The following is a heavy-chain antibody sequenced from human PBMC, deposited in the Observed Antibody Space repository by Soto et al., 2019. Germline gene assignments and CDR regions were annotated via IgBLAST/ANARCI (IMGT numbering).Heavy chain of an antibody. D-gene: IGHD6-13*01. V-gene: IGHV1-18*01. CDR1: GYTFTSYG. J-gene: IGHJ4*02. Sequence: QVQLVQSGAEVKKPGASVKVSCKASGYTFTSYGISWVRQAPGQGLEWMGWISAYNGNTNYAQKLQDRVTMTTDTSKSTAYMELRSLRSDDTAVYYCARDAQREQQLHRRDVDYWGQGTLVTVSS. CDR3: ARDAQREQQLHRRDVDY. CDR2: ISAYNGNT.